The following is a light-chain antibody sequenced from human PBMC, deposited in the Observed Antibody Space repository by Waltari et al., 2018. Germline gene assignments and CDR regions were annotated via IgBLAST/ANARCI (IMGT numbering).Light chain of an antibody. Sequence: QTVVTQEPSLTVSPGGTVTPTGASSTGALPRGYFPTWFHQKPGQPPRSLIYSIDNKHSWNPARCSGSLIGGKAALTLSGVQPEDEADYYCLLFYNGAYVFGSGTKVTVL. CDR2: SID. CDR3: LLFYNGAYV. CDR1: TGALPRGYF. V-gene: IGLV7-43*01. J-gene: IGLJ1*01.